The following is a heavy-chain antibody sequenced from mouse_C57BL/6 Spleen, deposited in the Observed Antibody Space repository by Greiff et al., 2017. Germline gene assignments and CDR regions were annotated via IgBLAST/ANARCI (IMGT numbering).Heavy chain of an antibody. CDR1: GYTFTSYW. J-gene: IGHJ4*01. Sequence: QVQLQQPGAELVKPGASVKMSCKASGYTFTSYWITWVKQRPGQGLEWIGDIYPGSGSTNYNEKFKSKATLTVDTSSSTAYMQLSSLTSEDSAVDYCARPLYVNSSYYAIDYWGQGPSVTVAT. D-gene: IGHD1-1*01. V-gene: IGHV1-55*01. CDR3: ARPLYVNSSYYAIDY. CDR2: IYPGSGST.